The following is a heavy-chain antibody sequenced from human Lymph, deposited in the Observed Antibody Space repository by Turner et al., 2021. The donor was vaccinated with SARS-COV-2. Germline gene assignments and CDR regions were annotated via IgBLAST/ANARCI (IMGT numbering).Heavy chain of an antibody. CDR2: IIPILAIA. D-gene: IGHD2-2*01. Sequence: VQLAQSGAEVKKPGSSVKVSCKASGGPFSSYAITWVRQAPGQGLEWMGGIIPILAIANYAQKFQGRVTITADKSTSTAYMELSSLRSEDTAVYYCARDSPDCSSTSCYDPWGQGTLVTVSS. CDR1: GGPFSSYA. V-gene: IGHV1-69*10. CDR3: ARDSPDCSSTSCYDP. J-gene: IGHJ5*02.